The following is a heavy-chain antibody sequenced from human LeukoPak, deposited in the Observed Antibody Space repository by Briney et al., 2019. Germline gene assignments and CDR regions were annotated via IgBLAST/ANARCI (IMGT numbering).Heavy chain of an antibody. CDR3: ARAPMDVVIVLDAFDV. Sequence: GGSLRLSCAASGFTVSSNYMSWVRQAPGKGLEWVSVIYSGGRTHYADSVRGRFTISGDNSKNTIYLQMNSLRVEDTAVYYCARAPMDVVIVLDAFDVWGQGTMVTVSS. J-gene: IGHJ3*01. CDR1: GFTVSSNY. V-gene: IGHV3-66*01. CDR2: IYSGGRT. D-gene: IGHD2-2*03.